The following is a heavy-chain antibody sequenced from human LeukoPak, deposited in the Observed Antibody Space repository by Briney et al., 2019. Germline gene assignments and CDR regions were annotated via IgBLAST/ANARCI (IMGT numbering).Heavy chain of an antibody. V-gene: IGHV3-66*01. CDR3: AREIKKPYYYDSSGYSHYYYYYMDV. CDR1: GFTVSSNY. J-gene: IGHJ6*03. Sequence: GGSLRLSCAASGFTVSSNYMSWVRQAPGKGLEWVSVIYSGGSTYYADSVKGRFTISRDNSKNTLYLQMNSLRAEDTAVYYCAREIKKPYYYDSSGYSHYYYYYMDVWGKGTTVTISS. D-gene: IGHD3-22*01. CDR2: IYSGGST.